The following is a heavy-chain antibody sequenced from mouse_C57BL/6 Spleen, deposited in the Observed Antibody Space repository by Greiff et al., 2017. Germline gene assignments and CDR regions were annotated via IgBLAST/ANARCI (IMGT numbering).Heavy chain of an antibody. J-gene: IGHJ2*01. V-gene: IGHV1-22*01. CDR3: ARSGGYYDYDG. CDR2: TNPNNGGT. D-gene: IGHD2-4*01. Sequence: VQLLQSGPELVKPGASVKMSCKASGYTFTDYNMHWVKQSHGKSLEWIGYTNPNNGGTSHNQKFKGKATLTINKSSSTAYMELRSLTSEDSAVYYCARSGGYYDYDGWGQGTTLTVSS. CDR1: GYTFTDYN.